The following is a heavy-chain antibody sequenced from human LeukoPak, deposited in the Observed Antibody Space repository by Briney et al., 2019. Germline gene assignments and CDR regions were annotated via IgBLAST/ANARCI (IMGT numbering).Heavy chain of an antibody. J-gene: IGHJ5*02. CDR2: ISSNGGST. D-gene: IGHD5-18*01. Sequence: GGSLRLSCAASGFTFSSYAMHWVRQAPGKGLEYVSAISSNGGSTYYANSVKGRFTISRDNSKNTLYLQMGSLRAEDMAVYYCARDPYEGNTAGIWVHWFDPWGQGTLVTVSS. CDR3: ARDPYEGNTAGIWVHWFDP. V-gene: IGHV3-64*01. CDR1: GFTFSSYA.